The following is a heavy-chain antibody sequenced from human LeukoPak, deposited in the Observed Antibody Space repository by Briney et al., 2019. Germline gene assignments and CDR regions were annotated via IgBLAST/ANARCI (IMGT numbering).Heavy chain of an antibody. CDR1: GYTFSAYY. Sequence: GASVKVSCKASGYTFSAYYVHWVRQAPGQGLEWMGWISPYNGVTRYAQKSQGRVTLTTDTSISTAYLELTGLKFDDTAIYYCARIEGSAATLDDRGQGTLVTVSS. V-gene: IGHV1-2*02. J-gene: IGHJ4*02. CDR3: ARIEGSAATLDD. CDR2: ISPYNGVT. D-gene: IGHD3-10*01.